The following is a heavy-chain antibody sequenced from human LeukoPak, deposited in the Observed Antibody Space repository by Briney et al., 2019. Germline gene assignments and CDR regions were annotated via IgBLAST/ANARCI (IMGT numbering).Heavy chain of an antibody. Sequence: PGRSLRLSCAASGFTFSNYGMHWVRQAPGKGLEWVAVIWSDGSNQYYADSVKARLIISRDNSKNTLYLQINSLRADDTAVYYCARDRYSSSPDYWGQGTLVTVSS. CDR3: ARDRYSSSPDY. CDR2: IWSDGSNQ. V-gene: IGHV3-33*01. J-gene: IGHJ4*02. D-gene: IGHD6-13*01. CDR1: GFTFSNYG.